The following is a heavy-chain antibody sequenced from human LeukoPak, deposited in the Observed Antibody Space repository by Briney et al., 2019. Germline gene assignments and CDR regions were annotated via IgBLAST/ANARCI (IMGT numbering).Heavy chain of an antibody. CDR1: GFTSNNYA. CDR2: ISDGGETT. CDR3: ARDYADYLGYFFFDY. J-gene: IGHJ4*02. D-gene: IGHD4-17*01. Sequence: GGSLRLSCAASGFTSNNYAMNWVRQAPGKGLEWVSSISDGGETTYYADSAKGRFTISRDNSQNTLYLQMNSLRAEDTAVYYCARDYADYLGYFFFDYWGQGTLVTVSS. V-gene: IGHV3-23*01.